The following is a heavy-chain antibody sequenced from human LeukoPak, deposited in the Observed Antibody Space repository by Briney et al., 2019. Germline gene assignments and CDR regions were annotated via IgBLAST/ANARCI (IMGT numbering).Heavy chain of an antibody. Sequence: ASVKVSCKASGYTFTSYYMHWVRHAPGQGLEWMGIINPSGGSTSYAQKFQGRVTMTRDTSTSTVYMELSSLRSGDTAVYYCARIAAAADGGFDPWGQGTLVTVSS. D-gene: IGHD6-13*01. CDR3: ARIAAAADGGFDP. CDR1: GYTFTSYY. V-gene: IGHV1-46*01. J-gene: IGHJ5*02. CDR2: INPSGGST.